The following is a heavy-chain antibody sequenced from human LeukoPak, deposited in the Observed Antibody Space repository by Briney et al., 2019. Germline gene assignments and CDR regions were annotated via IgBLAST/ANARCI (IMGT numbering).Heavy chain of an antibody. V-gene: IGHV3-23*01. J-gene: IGHJ3*02. CDR2: IGDSGGST. CDR1: GFTFSTYG. CDR3: AKSPWELLWVGAFDI. Sequence: GGSLRLSCAASGFTFSTYGRNWVRQAPGKGLEWVSGIGDSGGSTYYADSVKGRFTISRDNSKNTLYLQMNSLRAEDTAVHYCAKSPWELLWVGAFDIWGQGTMVTVSS. D-gene: IGHD1-26*01.